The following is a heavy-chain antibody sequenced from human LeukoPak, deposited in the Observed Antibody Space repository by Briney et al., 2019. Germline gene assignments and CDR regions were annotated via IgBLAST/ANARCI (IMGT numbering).Heavy chain of an antibody. D-gene: IGHD1-1*01. CDR1: GFTFSDYY. J-gene: IGHJ4*02. CDR3: TRVGSSGSVDY. Sequence: GGSLRLSCAASGFTFSDYYMSWIRQAPGKGLEGGSYISSRTSETNYVDSVKGRFTISRDNAKNSLYLQMNSLRAEDTAVYYCTRVGSSGSVDYWGQGTLVTVSS. CDR2: ISSRTSET. V-gene: IGHV3-11*06.